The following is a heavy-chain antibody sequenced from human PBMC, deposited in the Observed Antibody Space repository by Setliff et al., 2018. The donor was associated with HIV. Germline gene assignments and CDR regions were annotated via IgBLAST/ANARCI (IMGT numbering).Heavy chain of an antibody. V-gene: IGHV2-5*02. CDR3: AHFTHFRDVYFDS. CDR2: IYWDDDV. CDR1: GFSLASSGVG. J-gene: IGHJ4*01. Sequence: SGPTREPPQTLTLTCTFSGFSLASSGVGVAWVRQPPGEGLEWLALIYWDDDVRYNPPLKSRLSISKDNSKNQVVLAMSNMDPVDTAAYFCAHFTHFRDVYFDSWGPGILVTVSS. D-gene: IGHD2-21*01.